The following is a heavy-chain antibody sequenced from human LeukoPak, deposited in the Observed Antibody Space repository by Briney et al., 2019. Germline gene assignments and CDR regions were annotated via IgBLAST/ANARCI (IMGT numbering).Heavy chain of an antibody. Sequence: PSETLSLTCAVYGGSFSGYYWSWIRQPPGKGLEWIGEINHSGSTNYNPSLKSRVTISVDTSKNQFSLKLSSVTAADTAVYYCARGSRFLEWLLWVRPFDYWGQGTLVTVSS. J-gene: IGHJ4*02. CDR1: GGSFSGYY. CDR3: ARGSRFLEWLLWVRPFDY. CDR2: INHSGST. V-gene: IGHV4-34*01. D-gene: IGHD3-3*01.